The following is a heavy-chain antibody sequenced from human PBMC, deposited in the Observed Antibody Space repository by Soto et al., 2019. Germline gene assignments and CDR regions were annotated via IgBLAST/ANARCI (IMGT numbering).Heavy chain of an antibody. CDR2: IYYSGST. CDR3: ARESPLSGYCSGGSCYSVDV. J-gene: IGHJ6*02. CDR1: GGSISSYY. D-gene: IGHD2-15*01. V-gene: IGHV4-59*06. Sequence: PSETLSLTCTVSGGSISSYYWSWIRQHPGKGLEWIGYIYYSGSTYYNPSLKSRVTISVDTSKNQFSLKLSSVTAADTAVYYCARESPLSGYCSGGSCYSVDVWGQGTTVTVSS.